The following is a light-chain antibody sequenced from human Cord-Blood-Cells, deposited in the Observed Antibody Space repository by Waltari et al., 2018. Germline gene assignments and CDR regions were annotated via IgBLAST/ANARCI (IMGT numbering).Light chain of an antibody. V-gene: IGLV2-11*01. J-gene: IGLJ2*01. CDR2: DVS. CDR3: CSYAGSYTVV. CDR1: SSDAGGYNY. Sequence: QSALTQPRSVSGSPGQSVTIPCTGTSSDAGGYNYFSWYQQHPGKAPKLMIYDVSKRPSGVPDRFSGSKSGNTASLTISGLQAEDEADYYCCSYAGSYTVVFGGGTKLTVL.